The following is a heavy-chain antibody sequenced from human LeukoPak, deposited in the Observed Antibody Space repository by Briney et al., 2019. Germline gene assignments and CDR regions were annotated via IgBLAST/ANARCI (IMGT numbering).Heavy chain of an antibody. CDR1: GYTFTGYY. CDR2: INPNSGGT. V-gene: IGHV1-2*02. D-gene: IGHD3-3*01. Sequence: ASVKVSCKASGYTFTGYYVHWVRQAPGQGLEWMGWINPNSGGTNYAQKFQGRVTITRDTSASTAYMELSSLTSEDTAVYYCARETTIFGRYFDYWGQGTLVTVSS. CDR3: ARETTIFGRYFDY. J-gene: IGHJ4*02.